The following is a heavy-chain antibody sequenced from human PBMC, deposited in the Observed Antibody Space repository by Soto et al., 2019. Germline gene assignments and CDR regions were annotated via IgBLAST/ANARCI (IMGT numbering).Heavy chain of an antibody. CDR3: ARSGYSYGPFVY. D-gene: IGHD5-18*01. CDR2: IYSGGST. V-gene: IGHV3-53*01. CDR1: GVTVSSNY. Sequence: GGSLRLSCAASGVTVSSNYMSWVPQAPGKGLEWVSVIYSGGSTYYADSVKGRFTISRDNSKNTLYLQMNSLRAEDTAVYYCARSGYSYGPFVYWGQGTLVTGS. J-gene: IGHJ4*02.